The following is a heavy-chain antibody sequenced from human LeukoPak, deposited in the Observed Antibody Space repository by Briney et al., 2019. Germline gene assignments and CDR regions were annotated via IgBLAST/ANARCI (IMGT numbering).Heavy chain of an antibody. Sequence: GGSLRLSCAASGFTFSSYSMNWVRQAPGKGLEWVSSISSSSSYIYYADSVKGRFTISRDNSKNTLYLQMNSLRVEDTAVYYCAREAMPGRQDAFDIWGQGTMVTVSS. CDR3: AREAMPGRQDAFDI. CDR2: ISSSSSYI. J-gene: IGHJ3*02. CDR1: GFTFSSYS. V-gene: IGHV3-21*04. D-gene: IGHD2-2*01.